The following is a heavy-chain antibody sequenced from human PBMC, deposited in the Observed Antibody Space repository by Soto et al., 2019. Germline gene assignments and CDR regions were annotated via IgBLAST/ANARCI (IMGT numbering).Heavy chain of an antibody. CDR2: IVVGSGNT. D-gene: IGHD6-6*01. J-gene: IGHJ6*02. Sequence: SVKVSCKASGFTFTSSAVQWVRQARGQRLEWIGWIVVGSGNTNYAQKFQERVTITRDMSTSTAYMELSSLRSEDTAVYYCAADAVIHQLVPPNYYYYGMDVWGQGTTVTVSS. CDR1: GFTFTSSA. V-gene: IGHV1-58*01. CDR3: AADAVIHQLVPPNYYYYGMDV.